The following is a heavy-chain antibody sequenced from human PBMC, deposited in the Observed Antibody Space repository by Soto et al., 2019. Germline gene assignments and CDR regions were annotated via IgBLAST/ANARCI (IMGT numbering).Heavy chain of an antibody. D-gene: IGHD5-18*01. J-gene: IGHJ4*02. CDR2: IYYSGSA. CDR1: GGSISSSDYY. CDR3: VSGYPCVGFDY. Sequence: PSETLSLTCTVSGGSISSSDYYWGWIRQPPGKGLEWIGNIYYSGSASYNPSLKSRVTIPVDTSKNQVSLKLSSVTAADTAVYICVSGYPCVGFDYWGQGTLVTVS. V-gene: IGHV4-39*01.